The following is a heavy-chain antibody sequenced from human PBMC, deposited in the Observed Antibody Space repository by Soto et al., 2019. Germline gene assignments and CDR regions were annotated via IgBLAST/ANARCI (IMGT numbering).Heavy chain of an antibody. Sequence: GGSLRLSCAASGFTFSSYAMSWVRQAPGKGLEWVSAISGSGGSTYYADSVKGGFTISRDNSKNTLYLQMNSVRGEDTAVYYCAKDEGGTYHYESNGYYPNYFHYWAQGTLVAVSS. CDR2: ISGSGGST. CDR1: GFTFSSYA. D-gene: IGHD3-22*01. V-gene: IGHV3-23*01. J-gene: IGHJ4*02. CDR3: AKDEGGTYHYESNGYYPNYFHY.